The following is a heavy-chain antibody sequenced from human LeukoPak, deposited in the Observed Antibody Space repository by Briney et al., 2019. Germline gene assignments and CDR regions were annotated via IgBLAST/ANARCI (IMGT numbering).Heavy chain of an antibody. CDR1: GGSISSSDSY. CDR2: MYYRGTS. V-gene: IGHV4-39*01. J-gene: IGHJ4*02. CDR3: ARHRYSNYVWKFFDY. D-gene: IGHD4-11*01. Sequence: SETLSLTYSVSGGSISSSDSYWSWIRQPPGKGLEWIGSMYYRGTSYYKPSLKSRVTISVDTSKNQFSLILSSVTAADTAVFYCARHRYSNYVWKFFDYWGQGILVTVSS.